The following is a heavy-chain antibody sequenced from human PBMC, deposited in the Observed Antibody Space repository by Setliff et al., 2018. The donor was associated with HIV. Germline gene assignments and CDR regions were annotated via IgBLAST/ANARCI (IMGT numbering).Heavy chain of an antibody. Sequence: PSDTLSLTCTVSGDSITTSTFYWGWIRQPPGKGLEWIGSIYYSGSTYYNPSLKSRLTITQHTSKNHFSLKLTSVTAADTALYFCSRGTYYKGLDPWGQGTLVTVSS. D-gene: IGHD3-10*01. J-gene: IGHJ5*02. CDR2: IYYSGST. V-gene: IGHV4-39*02. CDR3: SRGTYYKGLDP. CDR1: GDSITTSTFY.